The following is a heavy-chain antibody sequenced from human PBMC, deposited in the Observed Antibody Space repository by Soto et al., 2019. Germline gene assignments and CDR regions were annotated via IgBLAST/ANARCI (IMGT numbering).Heavy chain of an antibody. CDR2: ISYDGSNK. CDR1: GFTFSSYG. J-gene: IGHJ2*01. CDR3: AKDGLETTVDHWYFDL. D-gene: IGHD4-17*01. Sequence: QVQLVESGGGVVQPGRSLRLSCAASGFTFSSYGMHWVRQAPGKGLEWVAVISYDGSNKYYADSVKGRFTISRDNSKNTLYLQMNSLRAEDTAVYYCAKDGLETTVDHWYFDLWGRGTLVTVSS. V-gene: IGHV3-30*18.